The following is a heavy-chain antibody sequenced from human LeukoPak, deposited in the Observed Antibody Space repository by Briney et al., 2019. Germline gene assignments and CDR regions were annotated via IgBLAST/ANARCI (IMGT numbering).Heavy chain of an antibody. CDR3: TREVSGSLYFDY. V-gene: IGHV3-74*01. D-gene: IGHD1-26*01. CDR2: INIDGSSG. CDR1: GFTFRSYW. Sequence: SGGSLRLSCAASGFTFRSYWMHWVRQAPGKGLAWVSRINIDGSSGSYADSVEGRFTISRDNAKNTVYLQMNSLRAEDTAVYYCTREVSGSLYFDYWGQGTLVTVSS. J-gene: IGHJ4*02.